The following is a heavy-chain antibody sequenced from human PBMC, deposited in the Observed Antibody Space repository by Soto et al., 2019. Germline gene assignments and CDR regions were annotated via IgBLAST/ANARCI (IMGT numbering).Heavy chain of an antibody. CDR2: IFANGHT. J-gene: IGHJ5*02. Sequence: SETLSLTCIISVGSISENYWNWVRHPPGKGLEWIGLIFANGHTDYNPSLKSRVTMSVDASKNQFSLRLTSMTAADTAVYYCVASLAAYGLNWLDPWGRGTMVTVSS. D-gene: IGHD2-21*01. V-gene: IGHV4-4*07. CDR1: VGSISENY. CDR3: VASLAAYGLNWLDP.